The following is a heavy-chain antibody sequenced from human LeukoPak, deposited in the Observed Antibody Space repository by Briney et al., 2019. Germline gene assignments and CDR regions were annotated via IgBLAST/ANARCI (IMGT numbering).Heavy chain of an antibody. Sequence: PSETLSLTCTVSGGSISSGGYYWSWIRQHPGKGLEWIGYIYYSGSTYYNPSLKSRVTISVDTSKNQFSLKLSSVTAADTAVYYCASSSGWQTPIGYWGQGTLVTVSS. V-gene: IGHV4-31*03. J-gene: IGHJ4*02. CDR2: IYYSGST. CDR3: ASSSGWQTPIGY. D-gene: IGHD6-19*01. CDR1: GGSISSGGYY.